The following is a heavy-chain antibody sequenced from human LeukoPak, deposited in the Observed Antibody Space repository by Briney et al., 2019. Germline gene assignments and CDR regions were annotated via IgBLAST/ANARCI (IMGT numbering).Heavy chain of an antibody. V-gene: IGHV1-18*01. CDR3: ARVIRGYCSSTSCYTHWFDP. Sequence: ASVKVSCKASGYTFTSYGISWVRQAPGQGLEWMGWISAYNGNTNYAQKLQGRVTMTTDTSTSTAYMELRSLRPDDTAVYYCARVIRGYCSSTSCYTHWFDPWGQGTLVTVSS. CDR2: ISAYNGNT. D-gene: IGHD2-2*02. J-gene: IGHJ5*02. CDR1: GYTFTSYG.